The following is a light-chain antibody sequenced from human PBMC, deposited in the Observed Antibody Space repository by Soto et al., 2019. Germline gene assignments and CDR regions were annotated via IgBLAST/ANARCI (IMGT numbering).Light chain of an antibody. CDR1: QGISRW. V-gene: IGKV1-12*01. CDR3: QQAYNFPFT. J-gene: IGKJ3*01. CDR2: AAS. Sequence: DIPMTQSPSSVSASVGDRITITCRASQGISRWLAWYQQKPGRAPKLLIYAASNLQTGVPSRFSGSGSGTDFALTITSLQAEDFATYHCQQAYNFPFTFGPGTKVDI.